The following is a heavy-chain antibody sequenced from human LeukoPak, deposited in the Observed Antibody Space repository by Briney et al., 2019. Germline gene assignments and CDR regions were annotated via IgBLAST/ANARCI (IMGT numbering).Heavy chain of an antibody. D-gene: IGHD5-24*01. CDR1: GYTFTGYY. V-gene: IGHV1-2*02. Sequence: ASVKVSCKASGYTFTGYYMHWVRQAPGQGLEWMGWINPNSGGTNYAQKFQGRVTMTRDTSISTAYMELRSLRSDDTAVYYCARIPERWLQWVLPFDYWGQGTLVTVSS. J-gene: IGHJ4*02. CDR3: ARIPERWLQWVLPFDY. CDR2: INPNSGGT.